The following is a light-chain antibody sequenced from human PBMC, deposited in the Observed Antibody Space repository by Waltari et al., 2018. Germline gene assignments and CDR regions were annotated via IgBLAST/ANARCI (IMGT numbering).Light chain of an antibody. J-gene: IGLJ3*02. Sequence: QSALTQSASVSGSPGQTITISCTGTIRAVGGYNFVSWYQQLPGKPPKLLIYGVDQRPSGVSLRFSGSKSANTATLTISGLQPEDEGDYFCSSYTARSTLVFGGGTKLTVL. CDR1: IRAVGGYNF. V-gene: IGLV2-14*01. CDR2: GVD. CDR3: SSYTARSTLV.